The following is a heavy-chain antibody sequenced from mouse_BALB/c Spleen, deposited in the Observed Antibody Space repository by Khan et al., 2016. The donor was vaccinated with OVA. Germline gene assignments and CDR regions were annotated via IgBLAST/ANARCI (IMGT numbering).Heavy chain of an antibody. D-gene: IGHD4-1*01. Sequence: EVKLVESGGDLVEPGGSLKLSCAASGFTFSSYSMSWVRQTPDKRLEWVATISSGGDYTYYPDIVKGRFTISRDNAKKTMILQMSSLKSEDTAMYYCASHLTGSVAYWGQGTLVAVSA. CDR2: ISSGGDYT. CDR3: ASHLTGSVAY. V-gene: IGHV5-6*02. CDR1: GFTFSSYS. J-gene: IGHJ3*01.